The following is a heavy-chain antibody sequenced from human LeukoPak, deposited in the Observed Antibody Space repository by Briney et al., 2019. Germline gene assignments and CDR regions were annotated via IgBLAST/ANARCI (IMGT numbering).Heavy chain of an antibody. CDR3: ARLRQIPVAGNLRAMNFDY. J-gene: IGHJ4*02. CDR1: GYTFTGYY. D-gene: IGHD6-19*01. V-gene: IGHV1-2*06. Sequence: ASVKVSCKASGYTFTGYYMHWVRQAPGQGLEWMGRINPNSGGTNFAQNFQGRVTMTRDTSISTAYMDLSSLRSDDTAVYYCARLRQIPVAGNLRAMNFDYWGQGTLVTVSS. CDR2: INPNSGGT.